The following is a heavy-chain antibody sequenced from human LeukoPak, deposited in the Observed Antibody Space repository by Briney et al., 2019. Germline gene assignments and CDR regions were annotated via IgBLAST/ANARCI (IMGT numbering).Heavy chain of an antibody. CDR1: GGSISSSSYY. Sequence: SETLSLTCTVSGGSISSSSYYWGWIRQPPGKGLEWIGSIYYSGSTYYNPSLKSRVTISVDTSKNQFSLKLSSVTAADTAVFYCARDRDYYDNSGYYVVNWFYPWGQGTLVIVSS. CDR3: ARDRDYYDNSGYYVVNWFYP. J-gene: IGHJ5*02. D-gene: IGHD3-22*01. V-gene: IGHV4-39*07. CDR2: IYYSGST.